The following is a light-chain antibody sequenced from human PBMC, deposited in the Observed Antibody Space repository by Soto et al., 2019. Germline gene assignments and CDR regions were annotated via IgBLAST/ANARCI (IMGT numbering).Light chain of an antibody. CDR3: CSYAGSSKLGYV. V-gene: IGLV2-23*02. CDR1: SSDVGSYNI. J-gene: IGLJ1*01. CDR2: EVS. Sequence: QSALTQPASVSGSPGQSITISCTGTSSDVGSYNIVSWYQQHPGKAPKLMIYEVSKRPSGVSNRFSGSKSGNTASLTISGLQVEDEADYYCCSYAGSSKLGYVFGTGTKVTVL.